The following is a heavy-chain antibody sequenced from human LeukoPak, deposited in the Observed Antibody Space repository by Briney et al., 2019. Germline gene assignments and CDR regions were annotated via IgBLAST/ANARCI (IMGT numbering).Heavy chain of an antibody. CDR3: ATRLHAFDI. CDR2: INHSGST. Sequence: SETLSLTCAVYGGSFSGYYWSWIRQPPGKGLEWIGEINHSGSTNYNPSLKSRVTISVDTSKNRFSLKLSSVTAADTAVYYCATRLHAFDIWGQGTMVTVSS. V-gene: IGHV4-34*01. CDR1: GGSFSGYY. D-gene: IGHD2-15*01. J-gene: IGHJ3*02.